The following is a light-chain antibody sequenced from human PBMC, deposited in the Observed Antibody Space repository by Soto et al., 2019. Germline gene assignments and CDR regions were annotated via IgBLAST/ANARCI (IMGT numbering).Light chain of an antibody. J-gene: IGLJ7*01. CDR1: TGTVTSGNY. Sequence: QAVVTQEPSLTVSPGGTVTLTCASTTGTVTSGNYPYWFNLKPGPAPKTLLYDINHNNSWTPARFSGSLLGGKAPLTLSGAQHEDEGGYYCLLSYSGPSIFGGGTQLTVL. CDR2: DIN. CDR3: LLSYSGPSI. V-gene: IGLV7-46*01.